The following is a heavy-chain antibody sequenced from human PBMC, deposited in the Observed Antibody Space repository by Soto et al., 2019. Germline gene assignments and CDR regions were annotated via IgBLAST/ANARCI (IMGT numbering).Heavy chain of an antibody. CDR3: AKYDQMEGWFDP. D-gene: IGHD1-1*01. CDR2: IYHTGNS. V-gene: IGHV4-4*02. Sequence: QVQLQESGPGLVKPSGTLSLTCAVSGASISSSNWWTWVRQPPGKGLEWIGEIYHTGNSNYNPSLKSRVTMSVDKSRNQFSLHLSSVTAADTAVYSCAKYDQMEGWFDPWGQGTLVTVSS. J-gene: IGHJ5*02. CDR1: GASISSSNW.